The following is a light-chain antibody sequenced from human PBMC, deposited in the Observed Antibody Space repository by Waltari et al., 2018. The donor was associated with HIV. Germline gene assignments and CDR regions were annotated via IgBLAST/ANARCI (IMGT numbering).Light chain of an antibody. CDR2: GAS. Sequence: DIQMTQSPRYMSAFVGDRVTITCRASQGISTWLAWSQQKPGKVPQLLIHGASSLHSGVPSRFNGSGSGTQFSLTISSLQSEDFATYYCQQTNGSPLTFGGGTTLE. J-gene: IGKJ2*01. CDR3: QQTNGSPLT. CDR1: QGISTW. V-gene: IGKV1-12*01.